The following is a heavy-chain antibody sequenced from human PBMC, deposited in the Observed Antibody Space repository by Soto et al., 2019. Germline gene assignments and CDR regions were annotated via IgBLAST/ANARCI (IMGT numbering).Heavy chain of an antibody. J-gene: IGHJ6*02. CDR1: GYTFTSCA. CDR2: INAGNGNT. CDR3: ARDPSYYGMDV. V-gene: IGHV1-3*01. Sequence: ASVKVSCTASGYTFTSCAMHWVRQETGKGLEWMGWINAGNGNTKYSQKFQGRVTITRDTSASTAYMELSSLRSEDTAVYYCARDPSYYGMDVWGQGTTVTVSS.